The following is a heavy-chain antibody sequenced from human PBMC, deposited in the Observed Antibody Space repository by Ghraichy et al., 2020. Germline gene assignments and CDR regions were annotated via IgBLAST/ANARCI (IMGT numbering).Heavy chain of an antibody. CDR3: ARDGALMTTVTTSI. D-gene: IGHD4-17*01. CDR2: INSDGSST. CDR1: GFTFSSYW. V-gene: IGHV3-74*01. Sequence: GGSLRLSCAASGFTFSSYWMHWVRQAPWKGLVWVSRINSDGSSTSYADSVKGRFTISRDNAKNTLYLQMNSLRAEDTAVYYCARDGALMTTVTTSIWGQGTMVTVSS. J-gene: IGHJ3*02.